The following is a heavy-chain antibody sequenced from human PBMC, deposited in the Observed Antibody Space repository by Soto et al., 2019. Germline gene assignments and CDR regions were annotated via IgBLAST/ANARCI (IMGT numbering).Heavy chain of an antibody. CDR3: AKDQVRHSSSWSGYYYYGMDV. V-gene: IGHV3-30*18. Sequence: PXGSLRHSCPAAGFTFSSHGLHWVRQAPGKGLDWVAVISYYGSNKYYADSVKGRFTISRDKSKNTLYLQMNSLRAEDTVVYYCAKDQVRHSSSWSGYYYYGMDVWGKGTTVTVSS. D-gene: IGHD6-13*01. CDR2: ISYYGSNK. J-gene: IGHJ6*04. CDR1: GFTFSSHG.